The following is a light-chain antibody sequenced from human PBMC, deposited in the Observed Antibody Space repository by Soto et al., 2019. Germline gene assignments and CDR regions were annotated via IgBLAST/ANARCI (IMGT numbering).Light chain of an antibody. CDR3: SSFTSTSTLV. J-gene: IGLJ1*01. Sequence: QSVLTQPASVSGSPGRSITISCTGSSSDVGGYNYLSWYQQHPGKAPKLIIYEVSNRPSGVSDRFSGSKSGNTASLTISGLQAEDEADFFCSSFTSTSTLVFGTGTKVTVL. CDR2: EVS. CDR1: SSDVGGYNY. V-gene: IGLV2-14*01.